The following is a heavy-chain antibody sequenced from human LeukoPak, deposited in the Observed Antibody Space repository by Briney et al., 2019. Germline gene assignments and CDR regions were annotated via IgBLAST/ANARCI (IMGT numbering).Heavy chain of an antibody. CDR2: IKSKTDGGTT. J-gene: IGHJ4*02. CDR1: GFTFSNAW. D-gene: IGHD3-22*01. CDR3: TRDLGYYYDSSGSDY. Sequence: GGSLRLSCAASGFTFSNAWMSWVRQAPGKGLEWVGRIKSKTDGGTTDYAAPVKGRFTISRDDSKSIAYLQMNSLKTEDTAVYYCTRDLGYYYDSSGSDYWGQGTLVTVSS. V-gene: IGHV3-15*01.